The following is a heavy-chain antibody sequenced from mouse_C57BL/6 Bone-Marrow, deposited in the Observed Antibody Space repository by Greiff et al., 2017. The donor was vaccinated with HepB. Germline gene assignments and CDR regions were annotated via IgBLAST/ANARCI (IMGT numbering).Heavy chain of an antibody. J-gene: IGHJ4*01. CDR3: ARECGYDYAMDY. CDR1: GFTFSDYY. D-gene: IGHD6-1*01. CDR2: INYDGSST. Sequence: DVKLVESEGGLVQPGSSMKLSCTASGFTFSDYYMAWVRQVPEKGLEWVANINYDGSSTYYLDSLKSRFIISRDNAKNILYLQMSSLKSEDTATYYCARECGYDYAMDYWGKETSVTVSS. V-gene: IGHV5-16*01.